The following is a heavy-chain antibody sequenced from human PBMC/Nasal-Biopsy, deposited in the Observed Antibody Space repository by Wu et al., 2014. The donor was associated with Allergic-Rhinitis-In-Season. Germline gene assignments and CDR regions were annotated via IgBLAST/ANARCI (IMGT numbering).Heavy chain of an antibody. CDR2: ISGSGGST. J-gene: IGHJ5*02. Sequence: LRLSCAASGFAFSIFSMNWVRQPPGKGLEWVSAISGSGGSTYYADSVKGRFTISRDNSKNTLYLQMNSLRAEDTAVYYCAREGKAYCGGDCYWASHRNWFDPWGQGTLVTVSS. CDR3: AREGKAYCGGDCYWASHRNWFDP. V-gene: IGHV3-23*01. CDR1: GFAFSIFS. D-gene: IGHD2-21*01.